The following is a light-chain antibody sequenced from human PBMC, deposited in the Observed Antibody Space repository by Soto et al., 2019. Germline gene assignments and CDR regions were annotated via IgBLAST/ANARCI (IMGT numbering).Light chain of an antibody. CDR3: AAWDDSLNGYV. CDR2: DVR. J-gene: IGLJ1*01. Sequence: QSVLTQPASVSGSPGQSITISCTGTSSDDGANNYVSWYQQHPGKAPELVIYDVRSRPSGVSDRFSGSKSGTSASLAISGLQSEDEADYYCAAWDDSLNGYVFGTGTKVTVL. V-gene: IGLV2-14*03. CDR1: SSDDGANNY.